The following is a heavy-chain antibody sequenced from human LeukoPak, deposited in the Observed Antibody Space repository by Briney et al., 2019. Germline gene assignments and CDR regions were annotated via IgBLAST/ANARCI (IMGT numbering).Heavy chain of an antibody. J-gene: IGHJ4*02. Sequence: PSETLSLTCTVSXPSISGYYWSWIRQPPGKGLEWIGSIHFSGSTNYNPSLRSRVTISVDTSKNQLSLKLSSVTAADTAVYYCARDLGGIYFDYWGQGTLVTVSS. CDR1: XPSISGYY. V-gene: IGHV4-59*01. CDR3: ARDLGGIYFDY. CDR2: IHFSGST. D-gene: IGHD1-26*01.